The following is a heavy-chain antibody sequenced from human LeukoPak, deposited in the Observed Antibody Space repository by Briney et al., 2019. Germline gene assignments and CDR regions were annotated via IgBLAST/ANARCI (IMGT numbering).Heavy chain of an antibody. CDR1: GFTFSSYW. D-gene: IGHD3-3*01. Sequence: GGSLRLSCAASGFTFSSYWMSWVRQAPGKGLEWVANIKQDGSEKYYVDSVKGRFTISRDNAKNSLYLQMNSLRAEDTAVYYCARDLGKRDDFWSKRSRNVVDYWGQGTLVTVSS. CDR2: IKQDGSEK. J-gene: IGHJ4*02. V-gene: IGHV3-7*01. CDR3: ARDLGKRDDFWSKRSRNVVDY.